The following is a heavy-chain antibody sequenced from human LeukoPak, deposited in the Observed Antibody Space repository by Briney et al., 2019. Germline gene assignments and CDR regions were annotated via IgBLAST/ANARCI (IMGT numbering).Heavy chain of an antibody. J-gene: IGHJ3*02. CDR3: ARHSGVGSTDAFDI. V-gene: IGHV4-59*08. Sequence: SETLSLTCTVSGGSTTSGYWSWIRQPPGKGLEWSGYIYHSGSTNYNPSLKSRVTISVDTSKKHFSLKLSSVTAADTAVYYCARHSGVGSTDAFDIWGQGTMVTVSS. CDR2: IYHSGST. CDR1: GGSTTSGY. D-gene: IGHD2-15*01.